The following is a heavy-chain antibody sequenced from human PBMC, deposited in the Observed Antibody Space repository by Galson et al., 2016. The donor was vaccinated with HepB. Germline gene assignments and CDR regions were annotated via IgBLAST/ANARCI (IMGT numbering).Heavy chain of an antibody. CDR1: GFTFSSYW. CDR2: IKRDGSEK. V-gene: IGHV3-7*03. D-gene: IGHD2-2*01. CDR3: AREKDTGLLPAAMGRGFYFDY. J-gene: IGHJ4*02. Sequence: SLRLSCAASGFTFSSYWMTWVRQAPGKGLEWVANIKRDGSEKYYVDSVNGRFTISRDNAKNSLYLQMTSLSAEDTAVYYCAREKDTGLLPAAMGRGFYFDYWGQGTLVTVSS.